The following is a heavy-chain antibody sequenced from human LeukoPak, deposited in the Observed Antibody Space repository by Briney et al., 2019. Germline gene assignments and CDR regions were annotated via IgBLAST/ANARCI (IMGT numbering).Heavy chain of an antibody. CDR2: ISGSGGST. V-gene: IGHV3-23*01. Sequence: GGSLRLSCAASGFTFSSYAMSWVRQAPGKGLEWVSAISGSGGSTYYADSVKGRFTISRDNSKNTLYLQTNSLRAEDTAVYYCAKGYLRLGELSLPPGVIDYWGQGTLVTVSS. CDR3: AKGYLRLGELSLPPGVIDY. J-gene: IGHJ4*02. CDR1: GFTFSSYA. D-gene: IGHD3-16*02.